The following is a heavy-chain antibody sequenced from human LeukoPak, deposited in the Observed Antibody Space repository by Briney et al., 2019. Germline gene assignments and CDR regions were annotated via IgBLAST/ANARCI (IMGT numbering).Heavy chain of an antibody. D-gene: IGHD1-26*01. CDR2: IIPIFGTA. V-gene: IGHV1-69*01. CDR3: ARSGYGGSYYGGYYYMDV. CDR1: GVTFSSYG. J-gene: IGHJ6*03. Sequence: SVKVSCKASGVTFSSYGISWVRQAPGQGLEWMGGIIPIFGTANYAQKFQGRVTITADESTSTAYMELSSLRSEDMAVYYCARSGYGGSYYGGYYYMDVWGKGTTVTVSS.